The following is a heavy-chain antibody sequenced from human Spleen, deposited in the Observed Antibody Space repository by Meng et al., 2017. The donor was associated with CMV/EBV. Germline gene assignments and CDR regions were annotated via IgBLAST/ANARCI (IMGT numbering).Heavy chain of an antibody. Sequence: RLSCAASGFTFSDFYMSWIRQAPGKGLEWVSYISSSGSEIYHADSVKGRFTISRDNAKKSLYLHMNNLRAEDTAVYYCARRVGFFDYWGQGILVTVSS. J-gene: IGHJ4*02. D-gene: IGHD1-26*01. CDR2: ISSSGSEI. CDR1: GFTFSDFY. CDR3: ARRVGFFDY. V-gene: IGHV3-11*04.